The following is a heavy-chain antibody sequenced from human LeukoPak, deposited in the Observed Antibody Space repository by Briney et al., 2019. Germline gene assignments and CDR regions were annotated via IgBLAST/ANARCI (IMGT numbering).Heavy chain of an antibody. J-gene: IGHJ4*02. Sequence: ASVKVSCTASGGTLSSYAISWVRQAPGQGLEWMGGIIPIFGTANYAQKFQGRVTITADESTSTAYMELSSLRSEGTAVYYCAMRKGISYWGQGTLVTVSS. CDR2: IIPIFGTA. CDR3: AMRKGISY. CDR1: GGTLSSYA. D-gene: IGHD1-14*01. V-gene: IGHV1-69*13.